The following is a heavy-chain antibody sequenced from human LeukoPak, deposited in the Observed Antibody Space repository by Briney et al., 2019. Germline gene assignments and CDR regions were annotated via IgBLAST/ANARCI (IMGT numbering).Heavy chain of an antibody. CDR1: GGSINNYY. D-gene: IGHD1-20*01. CDR3: ARGIPDNSFSFTY. CDR2: ISYSGST. J-gene: IGHJ4*02. V-gene: IGHV4-59*01. Sequence: SVALSLTCTVSGGSINNYYRSWIRQAPGKGLEWIGYISYSGSTNYNPSLKSRVTISVDTSKNQFSLRLSSVTAADTAVYYCARGIPDNSFSFTYWGQGTLVTVSS.